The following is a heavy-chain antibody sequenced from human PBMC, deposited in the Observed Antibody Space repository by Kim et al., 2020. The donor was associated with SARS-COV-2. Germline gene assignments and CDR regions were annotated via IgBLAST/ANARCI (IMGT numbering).Heavy chain of an antibody. CDR3: ARRMGSGSYHFDY. D-gene: IGHD3-10*01. V-gene: IGHV3-23*01. CDR2: ISGSGGNT. CDR1: GFTFSNYA. J-gene: IGHJ4*02. Sequence: GGSLRLSCAASGFTFSNYAMSLVRQAPGKGLEWVSTISGSGGNTYYADSVKGRFTISRDKSRNMVSLQMNSLRAEDTAVYHCARRMGSGSYHFDYWGQGTLVTVSS.